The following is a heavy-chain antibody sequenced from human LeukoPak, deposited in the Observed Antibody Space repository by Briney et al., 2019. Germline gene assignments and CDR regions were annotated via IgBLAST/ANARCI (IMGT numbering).Heavy chain of an antibody. CDR1: GGSISSYY. Sequence: SETLSLTCTVSGGSISSYYWSWIRQPPGKGLEWIGYIYYSGSTNYNPSLKSRVTISVDTSKNQFSLKLSSVTAADTAVYYCARLPPRVNDSSGYYSLGWAFDIWGQGTMVTVSS. J-gene: IGHJ3*02. V-gene: IGHV4-59*08. CDR2: IYYSGST. D-gene: IGHD3-22*01. CDR3: ARLPPRVNDSSGYYSLGWAFDI.